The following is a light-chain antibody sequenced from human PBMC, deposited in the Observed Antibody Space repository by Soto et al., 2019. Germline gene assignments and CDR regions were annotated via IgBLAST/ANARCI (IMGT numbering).Light chain of an antibody. V-gene: IGKV3-11*01. Sequence: EIVLTQPPATLSLSPGERATLSRRASQSVSSYLAWYQQKPGQAPRLLIYDASNRATGIPARFSGSGSGTDFTLTISSLEPEDFAVYYCQQRSNWPVTFGPGTKVDIK. CDR1: QSVSSY. CDR3: QQRSNWPVT. CDR2: DAS. J-gene: IGKJ3*01.